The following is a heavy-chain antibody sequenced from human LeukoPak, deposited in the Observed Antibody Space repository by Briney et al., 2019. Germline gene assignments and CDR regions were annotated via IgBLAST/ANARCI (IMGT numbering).Heavy chain of an antibody. CDR2: VSTGGNL. D-gene: IGHD6-13*01. Sequence: SETLSLTCSVSGGSIDTGLSYWGWIRQPPGRGLEWIGSVSTGGNLYYSPSLKNRLAISLDTSKIHFSLKLTSVTAADTAVYYCARVAATGTHDLFYYMDVWGKGTTVTVSS. CDR3: ARVAATGTHDLFYYMDV. V-gene: IGHV4-39*07. CDR1: GGSIDTGLSY. J-gene: IGHJ6*03.